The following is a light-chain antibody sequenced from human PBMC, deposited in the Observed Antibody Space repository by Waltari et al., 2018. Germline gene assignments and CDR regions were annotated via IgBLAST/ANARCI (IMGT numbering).Light chain of an antibody. CDR3: CSYAGSTPV. CDR2: EGS. Sequence: QSALTQPASVSGSPGQSITISCTGTSRDVGSYNLVSWYQQHPGKAPKLMIYEGSKRPSGFSNRFSGSKSGNTASLTISGLQAEDEADYYCCSYAGSTPVFGGGTKLTVL. V-gene: IGLV2-23*01. J-gene: IGLJ2*01. CDR1: SRDVGSYNL.